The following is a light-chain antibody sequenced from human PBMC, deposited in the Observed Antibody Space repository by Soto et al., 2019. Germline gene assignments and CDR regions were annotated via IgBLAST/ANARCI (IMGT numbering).Light chain of an antibody. CDR3: CSYAGSRTHVL. Sequence: QSALTQPASVSGSPGQSITISCTGTSSDVGGYNYVSWYQHHPGKAPKLMIFEVSNRPSGVSNRFSGSKSGNTASLTISGLQAEDEADYYCCSYAGSRTHVLFGGGTKVTVL. CDR2: EVS. V-gene: IGLV2-14*01. J-gene: IGLJ2*01. CDR1: SSDVGGYNY.